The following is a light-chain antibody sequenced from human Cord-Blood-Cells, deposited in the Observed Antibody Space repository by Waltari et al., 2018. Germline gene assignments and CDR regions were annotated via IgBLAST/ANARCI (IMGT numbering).Light chain of an antibody. V-gene: IGKV1-39*01. CDR2: AAS. CDR3: QQNNSTPLT. CDR1: QSISSY. J-gene: IGKJ5*01. Sequence: DIQMTQFPSSPSASVGERVTITCRASQSISSYLNWYQQKPGKAPKLLIYAASSLQSGVPSRFSGSGSGTDFTLTISSLQPEDFATYYCQQNNSTPLTFGQGTRLEIK.